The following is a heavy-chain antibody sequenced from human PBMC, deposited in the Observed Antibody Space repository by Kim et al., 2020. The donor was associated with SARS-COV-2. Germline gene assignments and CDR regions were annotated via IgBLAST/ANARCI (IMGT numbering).Heavy chain of an antibody. CDR3: ARARYYGSGSEGLFDY. J-gene: IGHJ4*02. CDR2: IYYSGST. CDR1: GGSISSSSYY. Sequence: SETLSLTCTVSGGSISSSSYYWGLIRQPPGKGLEWIGSIYYSGSTYYNPSLKSRVTISVDTSKNQFSLKLSSVTAADTAVYYCARARYYGSGSEGLFDYWGQGTLVTVSS. D-gene: IGHD3-10*01. V-gene: IGHV4-39*07.